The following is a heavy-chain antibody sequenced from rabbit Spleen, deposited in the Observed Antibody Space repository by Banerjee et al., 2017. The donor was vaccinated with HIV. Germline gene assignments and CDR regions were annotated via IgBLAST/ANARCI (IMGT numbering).Heavy chain of an antibody. Sequence: QSFEESGGDLVKPGASLTLTCTASGFSFSSSDYMCWVRQAPGKGLEWISCIAGSTSAFSFSAPWAKGRFTISKTASPPVTLQMTSLTAADTASYFWARDLAGVIGWNFNLWGQGTLVTVS. V-gene: IGHV1S40*01. CDR1: GFSFSSSDY. J-gene: IGHJ4*01. D-gene: IGHD4-1*01. CDR3: ARDLAGVIGWNFNL. CDR2: IAGSTSAFS.